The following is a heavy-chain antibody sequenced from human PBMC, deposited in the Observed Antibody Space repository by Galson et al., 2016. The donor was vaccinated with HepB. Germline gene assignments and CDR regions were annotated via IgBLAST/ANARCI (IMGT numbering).Heavy chain of an antibody. CDR3: TFTYYDILTGYSYYMDV. D-gene: IGHD3-9*01. V-gene: IGHV3-73*01. CDR1: GFTFSGST. CDR2: IRSKANSYAT. Sequence: SLRLSCAASGFTFSGSTMHWVRQASGKGLEWVGRIRSKANSYATAYAASVKGRFTISRDDSENTAYLQMNSLKTEDTAVYYCTFTYYDILTGYSYYMDVWGKGTTVTVSS. J-gene: IGHJ6*03.